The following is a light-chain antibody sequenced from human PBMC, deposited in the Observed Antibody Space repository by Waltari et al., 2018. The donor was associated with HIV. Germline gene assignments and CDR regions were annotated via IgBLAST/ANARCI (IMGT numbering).Light chain of an antibody. J-gene: IGKJ2*01. V-gene: IGKV3-15*01. CDR1: QNVNNN. CDR3: QQYNNWPQT. CDR2: GAS. Sequence: VLTQSPAILSVSPGERATLSCRASQNVNNNLAWYQQKNGQAPRLLIYGASTRATDVPGRFSGSGSGTEFTLTVSNLQSEDFAVYYCQQYNNWPQTFGQGTKVEIK.